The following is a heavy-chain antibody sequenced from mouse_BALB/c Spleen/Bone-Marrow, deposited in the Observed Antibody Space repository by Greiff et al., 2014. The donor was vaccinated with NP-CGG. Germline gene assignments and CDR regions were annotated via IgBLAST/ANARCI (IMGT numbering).Heavy chain of an antibody. V-gene: IGHV5-17*02. CDR2: ISSGSSTI. D-gene: IGHD1-1*01. Sequence: DVHLVESGGGLVQPGGSRKLSCAASGFTFSSFGMHWVRQAPEKGLEWVAYISSGSSTIYYADTVKGRFTISRDNPKNTLFLQMTSLRSEDTAMYYCAREATVVAKDYFDYRGQGTTLTVSS. J-gene: IGHJ2*01. CDR1: GFTFSSFG. CDR3: AREATVVAKDYFDY.